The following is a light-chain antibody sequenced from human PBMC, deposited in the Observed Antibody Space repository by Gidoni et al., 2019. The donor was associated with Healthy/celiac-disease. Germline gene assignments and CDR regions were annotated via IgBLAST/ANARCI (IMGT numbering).Light chain of an antibody. Sequence: DIQMTQSPSSLSASVGDRVTITCRASQSISSYLNWYQQKPGKAPKLLIYAASSLQSGVPSRFSGSGSGTDFTLTISSLQPEDCATYYCQQSYSTLYPFGQGTKLEIK. CDR1: QSISSY. V-gene: IGKV1-39*01. CDR2: AAS. J-gene: IGKJ2*01. CDR3: QQSYSTLYP.